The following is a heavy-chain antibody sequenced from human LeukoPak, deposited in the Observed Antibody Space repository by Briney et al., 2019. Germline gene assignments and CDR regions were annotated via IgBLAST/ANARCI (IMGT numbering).Heavy chain of an antibody. J-gene: IGHJ3*02. Sequence: PGGSLRLSCAASGFTFSSYAMHWVRQAPGKGLEWVAVISYDGSNKYYADSVKGRFTISRDNSKNTLYLQMNSLRAEDTAVYYCARDGELRAFDIWGQGTMVTVSS. CDR1: GFTFSSYA. V-gene: IGHV3-30-3*01. CDR3: ARDGELRAFDI. D-gene: IGHD3-10*01. CDR2: ISYDGSNK.